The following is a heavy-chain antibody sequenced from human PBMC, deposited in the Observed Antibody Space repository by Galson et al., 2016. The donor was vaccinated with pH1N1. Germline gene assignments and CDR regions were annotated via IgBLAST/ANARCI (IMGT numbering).Heavy chain of an antibody. Sequence: SLRLSCAASGFTLTFYWMSWVRQAPGKGLEWVANIKEDGSVKYYVDSVKGRFTISRDNAKNSVYLQMNSLRAEDTAVYYCARAIGSRSAYWGQGTLVTVSS. J-gene: IGHJ4*02. CDR1: GFTLTFYW. CDR3: ARAIGSRSAY. V-gene: IGHV3-7*04. CDR2: IKEDGSVK. D-gene: IGHD3-16*02.